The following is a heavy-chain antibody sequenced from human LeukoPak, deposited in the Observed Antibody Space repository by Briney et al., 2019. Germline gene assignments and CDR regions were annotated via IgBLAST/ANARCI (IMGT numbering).Heavy chain of an antibody. CDR1: GGSISSHY. CDR3: ARVYYYDSSGLHFDY. J-gene: IGHJ4*02. Sequence: SETLSLTCTVSGGSISSHYWSWLRQPPGKGLEWIGYIYYSGSSNYNPSLKSRVTISVDTSKNQFSLKLSSVTAADTAVYYCARVYYYDSSGLHFDYWGQGTLVTVSS. V-gene: IGHV4-59*11. D-gene: IGHD3-22*01. CDR2: IYYSGSS.